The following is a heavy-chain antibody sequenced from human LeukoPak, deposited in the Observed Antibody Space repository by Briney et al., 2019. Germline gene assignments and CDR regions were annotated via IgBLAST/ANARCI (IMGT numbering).Heavy chain of an antibody. Sequence: GRSLRLSCATSGFTFSSYGMHWVRQAPGKGLEWVAVISYDGSNKYYADSVKGRFTISRDNSRNTLYLQMNSLRAEDTAVYYCAKEGYYYDSSGPAEYFQHWGQGTLVTVSS. D-gene: IGHD3-22*01. CDR3: AKEGYYYDSSGPAEYFQH. CDR2: ISYDGSNK. CDR1: GFTFSSYG. V-gene: IGHV3-30*18. J-gene: IGHJ1*01.